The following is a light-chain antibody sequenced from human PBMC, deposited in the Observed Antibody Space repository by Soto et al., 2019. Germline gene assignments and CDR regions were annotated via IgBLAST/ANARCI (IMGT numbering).Light chain of an antibody. J-gene: IGLJ3*02. CDR3: SSYTSTSTPWV. CDR2: EVS. V-gene: IGLV2-14*01. CDR1: SSDVGAYKF. Sequence: QSVLTQPASVSGSPGQSITIFCSGTSSDVGAYKFVSWYRHHPGKAPQVMIYEVSNWPSGVSNRFSGSKSGNTASLTISGLQPEDEGDYYCSSYTSTSTPWVFGGGTQLTVL.